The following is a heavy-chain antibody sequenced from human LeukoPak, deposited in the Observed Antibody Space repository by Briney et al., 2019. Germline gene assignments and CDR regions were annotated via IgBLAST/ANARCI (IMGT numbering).Heavy chain of an antibody. CDR1: GFTFSSYW. Sequence: PGGSLRLSCAASGFTFSSYWMSWVRQAPGKGLEWVANIKQDGSEKYYVDSVKGRFTISRDNAKNSLYLQMNSLRAEDTAVYYCARDGFPYGDYNYYGMDVWGQGTTVTVSS. D-gene: IGHD4-17*01. CDR2: IKQDGSEK. CDR3: ARDGFPYGDYNYYGMDV. V-gene: IGHV3-7*01. J-gene: IGHJ6*02.